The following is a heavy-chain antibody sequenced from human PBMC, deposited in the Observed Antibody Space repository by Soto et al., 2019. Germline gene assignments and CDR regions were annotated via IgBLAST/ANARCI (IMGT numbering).Heavy chain of an antibody. CDR1: GYTLTSYG. Sequence: ASVKVSCKASGYTLTSYGISWVRQAPGQGLEWMGWISAYNGNTNYAQKLQGRVTMTTDTSTSTAYMELRSLRSDDTAVYYCARVGCSSTSCPNYYYGMDVWGQGTTVTV. CDR3: ARVGCSSTSCPNYYYGMDV. CDR2: ISAYNGNT. D-gene: IGHD2-2*01. V-gene: IGHV1-18*04. J-gene: IGHJ6*02.